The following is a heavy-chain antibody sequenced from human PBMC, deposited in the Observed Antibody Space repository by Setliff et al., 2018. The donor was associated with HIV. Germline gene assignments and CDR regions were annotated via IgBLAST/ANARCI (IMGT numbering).Heavy chain of an antibody. CDR2: ISGSGGST. V-gene: IGHV3-23*01. Sequence: PGGSLRLSCVVSGFTFSHYGMHWVRQAPGKGLEWVSAISGSGGSTYYADSVKGRFTITRDNSKNILYLQMNSQRVEDTAIYYCAKVKGKTGIQFYYGMDFWGQGTTVTVSS. D-gene: IGHD1-1*01. J-gene: IGHJ6*02. CDR3: AKVKGKTGIQFYYGMDF. CDR1: GFTFSHYG.